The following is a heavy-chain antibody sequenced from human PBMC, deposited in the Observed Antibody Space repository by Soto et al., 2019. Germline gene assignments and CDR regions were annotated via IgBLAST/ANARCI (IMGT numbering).Heavy chain of an antibody. V-gene: IGHV4-31*11. D-gene: IGHD5-12*01. Sequence: SETLSLTCAVSGVSMRTGGYYWTWIRQDPGKGLGWIGYVYFSGTTYYNPSLKNRVTMSVDLSKNQFSLKLTSVTAADTAVYYGVTSRGFDFYYFASWGRGTRVTVFS. CDR2: VYFSGTT. J-gene: IGHJ4*02. CDR1: GVSMRTGGYY. CDR3: VTSRGFDFYYFAS.